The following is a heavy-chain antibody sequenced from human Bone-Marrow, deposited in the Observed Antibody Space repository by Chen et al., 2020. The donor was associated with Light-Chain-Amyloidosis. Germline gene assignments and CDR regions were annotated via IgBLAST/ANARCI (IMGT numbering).Heavy chain of an antibody. J-gene: IGHJ6*03. CDR1: GSSISGSSNY. Sequence: QLHLEESRPGLVKPPETLSLTCTVSGSSISGSSNYWGWVRQPPGKGLEWIANTVPGGSTYYNPSLKSRVTISLDTSNNQLSLSLASVTAADTATYYCVRHGVPSAPYYYYMDIWGEGTTVTVS. CDR2: TVPGGST. CDR3: VRHGVPSAPYYYYMDI. V-gene: IGHV4-39*01. D-gene: IGHD2-2*01.